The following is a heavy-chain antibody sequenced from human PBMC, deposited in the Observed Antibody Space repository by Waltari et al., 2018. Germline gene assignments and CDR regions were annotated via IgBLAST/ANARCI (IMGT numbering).Heavy chain of an antibody. Sequence: QEQLVAAGVCVLQPGECVRRSCAASGFTFRRHGLPCVRQTPGKGLEWVEIIGQDGSNKYYGDFLKGRFTISIDNSKNTLYLQMNSLGIEDSAGYYCARDRVSLRGGMDVWGQGTTVTVSS. CDR1: GFTFRRHG. CDR2: IGQDGSNK. V-gene: IGHV3-33*01. CDR3: ARDRVSLRGGMDV. J-gene: IGHJ6*02. D-gene: IGHD3-10*01.